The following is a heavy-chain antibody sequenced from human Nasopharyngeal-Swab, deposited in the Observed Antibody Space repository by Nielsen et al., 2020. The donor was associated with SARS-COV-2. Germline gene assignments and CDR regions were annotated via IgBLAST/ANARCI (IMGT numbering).Heavy chain of an antibody. J-gene: IGHJ4*02. CDR1: GFTFSSYS. CDR2: ISGDSRAI. CDR3: ARDTTGDGDY. Sequence: GESLKISCAASGFTFSSYSMNWVRQAPGKGLEWVSYISGDSRAISYADSVKGRFTISRDNSKNTLYLQMNSLRAEDTAVYYCARDTTGDGDYWGQGTLVTVSS. V-gene: IGHV3-48*01. D-gene: IGHD1-1*01.